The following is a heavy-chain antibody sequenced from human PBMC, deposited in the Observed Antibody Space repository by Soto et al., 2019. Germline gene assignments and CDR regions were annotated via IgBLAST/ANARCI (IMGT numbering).Heavy chain of an antibody. Sequence: GGSLRLSCSASGFTFSSYAMHWVRQAPGKGLEYVSAISSNGGSTYYADSVKGRFTISRDNSKNTLYLQMSSLRAEDTAVYYCVKDPAGSSGSGSYYYYYYYYGMDVWGQGTTVTVSS. CDR3: VKDPAGSSGSGSYYYYYYYYGMDV. V-gene: IGHV3-64D*08. D-gene: IGHD3-10*01. CDR1: GFTFSSYA. J-gene: IGHJ6*02. CDR2: ISSNGGST.